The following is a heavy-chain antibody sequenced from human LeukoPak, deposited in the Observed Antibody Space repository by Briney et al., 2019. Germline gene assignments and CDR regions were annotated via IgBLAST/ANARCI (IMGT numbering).Heavy chain of an antibody. J-gene: IGHJ4*02. V-gene: IGHV3-23*01. D-gene: IGHD3-10*01. Sequence: GGSLRLSCAASGFTFSSYAMSWVRQAPGKGLEWVSAISGSGGSTYYADSVKGWFTISRDNSKNTLYLQMNSLRAEDTAVYYCAKDLTAWFXXXDYWGQGTLVTVSS. CDR3: AKDLTAWFXXXDY. CDR1: GFTFSSYA. CDR2: ISGSGGST.